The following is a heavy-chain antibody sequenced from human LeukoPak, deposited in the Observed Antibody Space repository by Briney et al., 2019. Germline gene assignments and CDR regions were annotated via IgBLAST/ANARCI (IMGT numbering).Heavy chain of an antibody. CDR2: INPNSGGT. D-gene: IGHD3-9*01. V-gene: IGHV1-2*02. Sequence: ASVKVSCKASGYTSTGYYMHWVRQAPGQGLEWMGWINPNSGGTNYAQKFQGRVTMTRDTSISTAYMELSRLRSDDTAVYYCARESLRYFDWLSHAFDIWGQGTMVTVSS. CDR3: ARESLRYFDWLSHAFDI. J-gene: IGHJ3*02. CDR1: GYTSTGYY.